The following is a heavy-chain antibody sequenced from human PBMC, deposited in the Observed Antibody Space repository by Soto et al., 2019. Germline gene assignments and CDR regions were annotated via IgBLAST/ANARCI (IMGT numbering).Heavy chain of an antibody. Sequence: QGQLEQSGAEVKRPGASVKVSCKASGYTFNNYGISWVRQAPGQGLEWMGWITVNSGNTNYVQKLQGRVTMTTDTTTSTAYMERRSLRSDDTDVYYCARGRGGGWYYLDYWGQGTLVSVSA. CDR2: ITVNSGNT. V-gene: IGHV1-18*01. CDR1: GYTFNNYG. J-gene: IGHJ4*02. CDR3: ARGRGGGWYYLDY. D-gene: IGHD6-19*01.